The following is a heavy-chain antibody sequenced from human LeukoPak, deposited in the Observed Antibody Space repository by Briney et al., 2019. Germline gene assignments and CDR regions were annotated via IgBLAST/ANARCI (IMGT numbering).Heavy chain of an antibody. CDR2: INPRGGST. V-gene: IGHV1-46*01. CDR1: GYTFTSYY. CDR3: ARDEVEYNYGPGAFDI. D-gene: IGHD5-18*01. J-gene: IGHJ3*02. Sequence: GASVKVSCKASGYTFTSYYMHWVRQAPGQGHEWMGIINPRGGSTTYAQKFQGRVTMTRDTSTSTVYMELSSLRSEDTAVYYCARDEVEYNYGPGAFDICGQGTVVTVSS.